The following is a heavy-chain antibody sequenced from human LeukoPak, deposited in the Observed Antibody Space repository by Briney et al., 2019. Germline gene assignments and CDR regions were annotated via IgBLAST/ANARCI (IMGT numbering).Heavy chain of an antibody. CDR2: ILYSGTT. V-gene: IGHV4-39*01. Sequence: SETLSLTCTVSGGSISSSNYYWGWIRQPPGKGLEWIGSILYSGTTYYNPSPESRITISVDTSKNQVSLKLNSVTAADTAVLYCARHLRVGARQEFDYWGQGTLVTVSS. CDR3: ARHLRVGARQEFDY. CDR1: GGSISSSNYY. D-gene: IGHD5/OR15-5a*01. J-gene: IGHJ4*02.